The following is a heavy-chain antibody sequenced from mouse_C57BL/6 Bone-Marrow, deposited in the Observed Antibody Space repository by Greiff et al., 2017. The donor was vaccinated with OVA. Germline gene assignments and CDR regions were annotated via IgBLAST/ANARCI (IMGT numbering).Heavy chain of an antibody. D-gene: IGHD1-1*01. V-gene: IGHV5-16*01. CDR3: ARDYYGSEYYFDY. Sequence: EVMLVESEGGLVQPGSSMKLSCTASGFTFSDYYMAWVRQVPEKGLEWVANINYDGSSTYYLDSLKSRFIISRDNAKNILYLQMSSLKSEDTATYYCARDYYGSEYYFDYWGQGTTLTVSS. CDR1: GFTFSDYY. CDR2: INYDGSST. J-gene: IGHJ2*01.